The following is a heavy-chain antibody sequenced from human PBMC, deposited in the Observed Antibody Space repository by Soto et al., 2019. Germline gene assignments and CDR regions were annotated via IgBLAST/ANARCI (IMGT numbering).Heavy chain of an antibody. CDR3: ARNWGIFDY. CDR1: GFTFSSYW. D-gene: IGHD7-27*01. J-gene: IGHJ4*02. Sequence: GGSLRLSCAASGFTFSSYWMHWVRQAPGKGLEWVSDISGSGVSSYYADSVKGRFTISRDNSKNTLHLQMNSLRAEDTALYYWARNWGIFDYWGQGTLVTVSS. V-gene: IGHV3-23*01. CDR2: ISGSGVSS.